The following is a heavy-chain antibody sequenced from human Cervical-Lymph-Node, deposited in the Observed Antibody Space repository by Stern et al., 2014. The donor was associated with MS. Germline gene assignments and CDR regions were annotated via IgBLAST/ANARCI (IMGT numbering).Heavy chain of an antibody. CDR3: ARIRDDFSNYYFDS. J-gene: IGHJ4*02. Sequence: QIPLKESGPALVKPTQTLTLTCTFSGFSLATSGMCVSWIRQPPGKALEWLAFIDWDDNKFYNAALKTRLSISKDASKNQVVLTMTNVDPVDTATYFCARIRDDFSNYYFDSWGQGTLVTVSS. CDR2: IDWDDNK. D-gene: IGHD4-11*01. V-gene: IGHV2-70*13. CDR1: GFSLATSGMC.